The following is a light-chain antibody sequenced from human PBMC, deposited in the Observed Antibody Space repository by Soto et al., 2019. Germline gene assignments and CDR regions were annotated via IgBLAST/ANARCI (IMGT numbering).Light chain of an antibody. Sequence: QSVLTQPPSVSGSPGQRVTITCTGSSSNIGAGYVYWYQQLPGTAPKLLIYGNSNRPSGVPDRFSGSKSGTSASLAITVLQAEDEADYYCQSYASSLSGSVFGGGTKLTVL. V-gene: IGLV1-40*01. CDR2: GNS. CDR3: QSYASSLSGSV. J-gene: IGLJ3*02. CDR1: SSNIGAGYV.